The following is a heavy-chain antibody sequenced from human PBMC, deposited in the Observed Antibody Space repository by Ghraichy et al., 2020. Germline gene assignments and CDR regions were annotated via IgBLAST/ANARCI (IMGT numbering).Heavy chain of an antibody. V-gene: IGHV3-15*01. D-gene: IGHD3-22*01. Sequence: GGSLRLSCVASGFTFSNAWMSWVRPAPGKGLEWVGRIKSKTDGGTTDYAAPVKGRFTISRDESKDTVYLQMNSLKIEDTAVYYCLYYYDSSGYPDFDYWGQGTLVTVSS. CDR3: LYYYDSSGYPDFDY. J-gene: IGHJ4*02. CDR2: IKSKTDGGTT. CDR1: GFTFSNAW.